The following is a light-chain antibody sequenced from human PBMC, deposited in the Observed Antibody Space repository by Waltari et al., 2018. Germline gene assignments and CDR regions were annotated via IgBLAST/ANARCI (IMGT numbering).Light chain of an antibody. J-gene: IGKJ1*01. CDR3: QQYDNYWT. Sequence: DIQMTKSPSTLLASVGASAPIPCRASQIITNWLTWYQQKPGKAPKLLIDKASNLESGVPSRCSGSGYGTEFTLTISSLQPDDFATYYCQQYDNYWTFGQGTKVEIK. CDR1: QIITNW. V-gene: IGKV1-5*03. CDR2: KAS.